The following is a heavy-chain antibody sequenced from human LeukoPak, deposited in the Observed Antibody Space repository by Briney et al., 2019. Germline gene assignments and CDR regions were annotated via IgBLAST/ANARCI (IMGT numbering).Heavy chain of an antibody. CDR1: GGSFSGYY. J-gene: IGHJ4*02. CDR2: INHSGSS. V-gene: IGHV4-34*01. Sequence: PSGTLSLTCAVYGGSFSGYYWSWIRQPPGKGLERIGEINHSGSSNYNPSPKSRVSISVDTSNNHFSLKLSSVTAADTVVYYCARRGYYGLGSYNYWGQGTLVTVSS. CDR3: ARRGYYGLGSYNY. D-gene: IGHD3-10*01.